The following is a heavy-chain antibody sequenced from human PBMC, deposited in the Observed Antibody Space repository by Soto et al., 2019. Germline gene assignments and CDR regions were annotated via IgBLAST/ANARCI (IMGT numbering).Heavy chain of an antibody. D-gene: IGHD4-17*01. CDR1: GYSXTSYC. V-gene: IGHV5-51*01. CDR3: ARRAVTTLYDFDY. J-gene: IGHJ4*02. CDR2: IYPGDSDT. Sequence: GESLKISCKGSGYSXTSYCIGWVLQMPGKGLEWMGIIYPGDSDTRYSPSFQGQVTISADKSISTAYLQWSSLKASDTAMYYCARRAVTTLYDFDYSGQGTLVTVSS.